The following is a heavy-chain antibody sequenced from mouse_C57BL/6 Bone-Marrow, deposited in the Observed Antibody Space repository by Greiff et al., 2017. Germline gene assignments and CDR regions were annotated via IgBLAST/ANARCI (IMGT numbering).Heavy chain of an antibody. V-gene: IGHV5-6*01. CDR2: ISSGGSYT. CDR1: GFTFSSYG. D-gene: IGHD1-1*01. CDR3: ARGITTVVGDY. J-gene: IGHJ2*01. Sequence: EVQGVESGGDLVKPGGSLKLSCAASGFTFSSYGMSWVRQTPDKRLEWVATISSGGSYTYYPDSVKGRFTISRDNAKNTLYLQMSSLKSEDTAMYYCARGITTVVGDYWGQGTTLTVSS.